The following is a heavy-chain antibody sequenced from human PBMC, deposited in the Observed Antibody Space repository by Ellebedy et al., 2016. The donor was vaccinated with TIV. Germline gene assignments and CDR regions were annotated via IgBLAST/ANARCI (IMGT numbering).Heavy chain of an antibody. D-gene: IGHD6-19*01. CDR1: GFTFSSYA. V-gene: IGHV3-23*01. Sequence: GESLKISCAASGFTFSSYAMSWVRQAPGKGLEWVSAISGSGGSTYYADSVKGRFTISRDNSKNTLYLQMSSLKTEDTAVYYCTTDSGQWLVPNDYWGQGTLVTVSS. CDR3: TTDSGQWLVPNDY. CDR2: ISGSGGST. J-gene: IGHJ4*02.